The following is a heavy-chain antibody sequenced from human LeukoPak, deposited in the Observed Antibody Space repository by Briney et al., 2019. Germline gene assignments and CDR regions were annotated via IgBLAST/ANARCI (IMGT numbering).Heavy chain of an antibody. V-gene: IGHV3-23*01. D-gene: IGHD2-2*02. Sequence: PGGSLRLSCAASGFTFSSYAMSWVRQAPGKGLEWVSAISGSGGSTYYADSVKGRFTISRDNSKNTLYLQMNSLRAEDTAVYYCAGGYCSSTSCYTGYYYIDVWGKGTTVTVSS. J-gene: IGHJ6*03. CDR1: GFTFSSYA. CDR3: AGGYCSSTSCYTGYYYIDV. CDR2: ISGSGGST.